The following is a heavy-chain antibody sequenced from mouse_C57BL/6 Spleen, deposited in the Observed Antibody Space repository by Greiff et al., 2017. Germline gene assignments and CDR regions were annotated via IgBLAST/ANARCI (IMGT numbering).Heavy chain of an antibody. J-gene: IGHJ1*03. Sequence: QVQLQQSGAELVKPGASVKLSCKASGYTFTEYTIHWVKQRSGQGLEWIGWFYPGSGSIKYNEKFKDKATLTADKSSSTVYMELSRLTSEDSAVYFCARHEEGGTPLLLRRYFDVWGTGTTVTVSS. CDR3: ARHEEGGTPLLLRRYFDV. V-gene: IGHV1-62-2*01. CDR1: GYTFTEYT. CDR2: FYPGSGSI. D-gene: IGHD1-1*01.